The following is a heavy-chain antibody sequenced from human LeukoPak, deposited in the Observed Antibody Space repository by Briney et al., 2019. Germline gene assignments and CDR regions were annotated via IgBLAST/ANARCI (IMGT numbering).Heavy chain of an antibody. J-gene: IGHJ3*02. CDR3: ARGGWVLVGAFDI. CDR1: GGSFSGSY. V-gene: IGHV4-34*01. D-gene: IGHD6-6*01. CDR2: ISHSGST. Sequence: TSETLSLTCAVYGGSFSGSYWSWIRQSPGKGLEWTGEISHSGSTNYNPSLKSRVTISKDTSKNQFSLKLSSVNAADTAEYYCARGGWVLVGAFDIWGQGTMVTVSS.